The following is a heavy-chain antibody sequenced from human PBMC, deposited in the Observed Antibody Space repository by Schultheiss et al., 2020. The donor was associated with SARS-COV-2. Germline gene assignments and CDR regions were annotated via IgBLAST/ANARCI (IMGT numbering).Heavy chain of an antibody. CDR3: AREPYCGGDCYSGWFDP. V-gene: IGHV4-34*01. J-gene: IGHJ5*02. D-gene: IGHD2-21*02. CDR2: INHSGST. Sequence: SETLSLTCAVYGGSFSGYYWSWIRQPPGKGLEWIGEINHSGSTNYNPSLKSRVTISLDTSKNQFSLKLSSVTAGDTAVYYCAREPYCGGDCYSGWFDPLGQGTLVTVSS. CDR1: GGSFSGYY.